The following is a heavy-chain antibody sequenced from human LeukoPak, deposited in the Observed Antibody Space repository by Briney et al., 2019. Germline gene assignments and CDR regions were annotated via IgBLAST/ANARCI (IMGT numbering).Heavy chain of an antibody. J-gene: IGHJ6*02. V-gene: IGHV4-39*07. D-gene: IGHD6-19*01. CDR1: GGSISSSSYY. Sequence: SETLSLTCTVSGGSISSSSYYWGWIRQPPGKGLEWIGSIYYSGSTYYNPSLKSRVTISVDTSKNQFSLKLSSVTAADTAVYYCARDPRWLDYYYYYGMDVWGQGTTVTVSS. CDR3: ARDPRWLDYYYYYGMDV. CDR2: IYYSGST.